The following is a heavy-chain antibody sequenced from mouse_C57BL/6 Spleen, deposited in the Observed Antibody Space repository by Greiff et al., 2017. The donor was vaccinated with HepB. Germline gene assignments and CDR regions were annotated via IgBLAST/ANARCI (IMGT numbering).Heavy chain of an antibody. J-gene: IGHJ1*03. CDR3: ATYYSNYGYFDV. CDR1: GYTFTDYN. D-gene: IGHD2-5*01. Sequence: EVQLQESGPELVKPGASVKIPCKASGYTFTDYNMDWVKQSHGKSLEWIGDINPNNGGTIYNQKFKGKATLTVDKSSSTAYMELRSLTSEDTAVYYCATYYSNYGYFDVWGTGTTVTVSS. V-gene: IGHV1-18*01. CDR2: INPNNGGT.